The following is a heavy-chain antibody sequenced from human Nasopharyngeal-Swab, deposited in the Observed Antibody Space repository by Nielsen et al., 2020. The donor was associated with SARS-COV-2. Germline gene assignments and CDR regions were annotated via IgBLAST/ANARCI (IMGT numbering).Heavy chain of an antibody. J-gene: IGHJ3*02. CDR2: ISSSSSTI. Sequence: GGSLRLSCAASGFTFSSYSMNWVRQAPGKGLEWVSYISSSSSTIYYADSVKGRFTISRGNAKNSLYLQMNSLRAEDTAVYYCARDVGHIVVVVATDLGAFDIWGQGTMVTVSS. D-gene: IGHD2-15*01. V-gene: IGHV3-48*01. CDR3: ARDVGHIVVVVATDLGAFDI. CDR1: GFTFSSYS.